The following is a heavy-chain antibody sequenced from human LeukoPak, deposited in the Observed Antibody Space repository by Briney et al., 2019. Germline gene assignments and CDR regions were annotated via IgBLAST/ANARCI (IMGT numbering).Heavy chain of an antibody. Sequence: PSQTLSLTCTVSGGSISSGDYYWSWIRQPPGKGLEWIGEINHSGSTNYNPSLKSRVTISVDTSKNQFSLKLSSVTAADTAVYYCARTGYHVSGWFDPWGQGTLVTVSS. J-gene: IGHJ5*02. D-gene: IGHD2-2*01. CDR2: INHSGST. CDR1: GGSISSGDYY. V-gene: IGHV4-30-4*08. CDR3: ARTGYHVSGWFDP.